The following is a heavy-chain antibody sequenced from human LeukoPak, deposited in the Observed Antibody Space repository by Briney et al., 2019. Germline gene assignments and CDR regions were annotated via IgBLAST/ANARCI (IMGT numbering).Heavy chain of an antibody. J-gene: IGHJ4*02. D-gene: IGHD5-12*01. CDR1: GGSISSSSYY. Sequence: TPSETLSLTCTVSGGSISSSSYYWGWIRQPPGKGLEWIGSIYYSGSTYYNPSLKSRVTISVDTSKNQFSLKLSSVTAADTAVYYCASTIQYSFCDYWGQGTLVTVSS. CDR3: ASTIQYSFCDY. V-gene: IGHV4-39*01. CDR2: IYYSGST.